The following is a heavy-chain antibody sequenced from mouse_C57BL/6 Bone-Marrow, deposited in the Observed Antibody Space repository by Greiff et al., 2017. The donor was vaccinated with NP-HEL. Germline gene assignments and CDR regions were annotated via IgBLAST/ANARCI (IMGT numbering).Heavy chain of an antibody. CDR1: GYTFTGYW. D-gene: IGHD2-5*01. CDR2: ILPGSGST. V-gene: IGHV1-9*01. CDR3: AREGAYYSTHYYAMDY. J-gene: IGHJ4*01. Sequence: QVQLQQSGAELMKPGASVKLSCKATGYTFTGYWIEWVKQRPGHGLEWIGEILPGSGSTNYNEKFKGKATFTADTPSNTAYMQLSSLTTEDSAIYYCAREGAYYSTHYYAMDYWGQGTSVTVSS.